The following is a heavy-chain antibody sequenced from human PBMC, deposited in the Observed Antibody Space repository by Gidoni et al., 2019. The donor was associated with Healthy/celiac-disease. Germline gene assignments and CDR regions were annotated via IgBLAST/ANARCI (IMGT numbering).Heavy chain of an antibody. CDR2: IKQDGSEK. Sequence: KGLEWVANIKQDGSEKYYVDSVKGRFTISRDNAKNSLYLQMNSLRAEDTAVYYCARDVLPYYDLWSAQTPGWFDPWGQGTLVTVSS. D-gene: IGHD3-3*01. V-gene: IGHV3-7*01. CDR3: ARDVLPYYDLWSAQTPGWFDP. J-gene: IGHJ5*02.